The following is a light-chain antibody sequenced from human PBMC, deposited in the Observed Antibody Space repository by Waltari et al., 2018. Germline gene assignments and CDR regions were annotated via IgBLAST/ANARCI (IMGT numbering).Light chain of an antibody. CDR2: GAS. J-gene: IGKJ2*01. V-gene: IGKV3-15*01. CDR1: QRVSTN. Sequence: EIVMTQSPATLSVSPGERATLTPRASQRVSTNLAWYQQKPGQAPRLLIYGASTRATVIPARFSGGGSGTEFTLTISSLQSEDFAVYYCQQYNDWPPMYTFGQGTKLDI. CDR3: QQYNDWPPMYT.